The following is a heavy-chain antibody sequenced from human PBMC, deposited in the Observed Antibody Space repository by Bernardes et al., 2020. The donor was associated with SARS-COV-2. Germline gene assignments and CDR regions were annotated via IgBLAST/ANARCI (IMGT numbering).Heavy chain of an antibody. CDR1: GASISSSNYY. J-gene: IGHJ5*02. D-gene: IGHD3-3*02. V-gene: IGHV4-39*07. CDR3: ARRINMGTPSPDQRNWFDP. Sequence: SETLSVTCTVSGASISSSNYYWGWIRQPPGKGLEWIGSIYSSGNIIYNPALESRATISVDTSKNQFSLKLKSVTAADTAVYYCARRINMGTPSPDQRNWFDPWGQGTLVTVSS. CDR2: IYSSGNI.